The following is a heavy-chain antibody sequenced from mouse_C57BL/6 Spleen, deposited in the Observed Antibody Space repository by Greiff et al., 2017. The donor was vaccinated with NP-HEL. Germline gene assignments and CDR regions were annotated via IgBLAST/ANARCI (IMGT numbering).Heavy chain of an antibody. Sequence: QVQLKQSGAELARPGASVKLSCKASGYTFTSYGISWVKQRTGQGLEWIGEIYPRSGNTYYNEKFKGKATLTADKSSSTAYMELRSLTSEDSAVYFCARSNWDEDYYAMDYWGQGTSVTVSS. CDR2: IYPRSGNT. J-gene: IGHJ4*01. CDR3: ARSNWDEDYYAMDY. V-gene: IGHV1-81*01. D-gene: IGHD4-1*01. CDR1: GYTFTSYG.